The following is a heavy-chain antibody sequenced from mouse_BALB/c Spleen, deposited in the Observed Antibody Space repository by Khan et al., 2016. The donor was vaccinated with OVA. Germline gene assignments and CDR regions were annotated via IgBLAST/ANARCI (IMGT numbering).Heavy chain of an antibody. CDR3: ARDRIDY. CDR1: GYTFTSYW. CDR2: INPTSGYT. J-gene: IGHJ2*01. Sequence: VQLQKSGAELAKPGASVKMSCKASGYTFTSYWMHWIKQRPGQGLEWIGYINPTSGYTDYNQKFKDKATLTADKSSSTAYMQLSSLTSDDSAVYYCARDRIDYWGQGTALTVSS. V-gene: IGHV1-7*01.